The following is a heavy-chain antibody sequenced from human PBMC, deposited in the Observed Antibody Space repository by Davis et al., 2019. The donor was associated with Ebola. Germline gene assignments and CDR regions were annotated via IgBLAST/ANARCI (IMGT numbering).Heavy chain of an antibody. D-gene: IGHD3-10*01. V-gene: IGHV3-53*01. CDR3: AREGFRENYGMDV. CDR2: RYRGGST. J-gene: IGHJ6*02. CDR1: GFTVSTND. Sequence: GESLKISCAASGFTVSTNDMSWVRQAPGKGLEWVSVRYRGGSTDYADSVKGRFTISRDSFKNTLYVQMNSLRAEDTAVYYCAREGFRENYGMDVWGQGTTVTVSS.